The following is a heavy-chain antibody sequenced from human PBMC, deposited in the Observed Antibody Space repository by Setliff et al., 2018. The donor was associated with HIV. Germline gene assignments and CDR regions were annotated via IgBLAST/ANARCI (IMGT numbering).Heavy chain of an antibody. D-gene: IGHD2-2*01. V-gene: IGHV4-4*02. CDR2: IHHGGTT. Sequence: SETLSLTCAVSGDSISSSNWWNWVRQPPGKGLEWIGEIHHGGTTNYNPSLESRLSILLDKSNNQLSLKVTSVTAADTAIYYCARHVVALGIVVLPAGALDFWGPGTLVTVSS. CDR3: ARHVVALGIVVLPAGALDF. CDR1: GDSISSSNW. J-gene: IGHJ4*02.